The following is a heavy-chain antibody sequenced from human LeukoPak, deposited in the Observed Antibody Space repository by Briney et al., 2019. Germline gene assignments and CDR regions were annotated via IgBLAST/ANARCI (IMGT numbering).Heavy chain of an antibody. CDR2: IYYSGST. J-gene: IGHJ4*02. CDR1: GGSISSYY. Sequence: SETLSLTCTVSGGSISSYYWSWIRQPPGKGLEWVGYIYYSGSTNYNPSLKSRVTISVDTSKNQFSLKLSSVTAADTAVYDCARAECSGGSCYWDWGQGTLVTVSS. CDR3: ARAECSGGSCYWD. D-gene: IGHD2-15*01. V-gene: IGHV4-59*01.